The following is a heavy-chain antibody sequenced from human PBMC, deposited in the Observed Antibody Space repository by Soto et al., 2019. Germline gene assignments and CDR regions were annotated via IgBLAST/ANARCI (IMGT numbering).Heavy chain of an antibody. Sequence: SETLSLTCTVSGGSISSSSYYWGWIRQPPGKGLEWIGSIYYSGSTYYNPSLKSRVTISVDTSKNQFSLKLSSVTAADTAVYYCARQGYRMVATYNWFDPWGQGTLVTVSS. D-gene: IGHD5-12*01. CDR3: ARQGYRMVATYNWFDP. CDR1: GGSISSSSYY. V-gene: IGHV4-39*01. J-gene: IGHJ5*02. CDR2: IYYSGST.